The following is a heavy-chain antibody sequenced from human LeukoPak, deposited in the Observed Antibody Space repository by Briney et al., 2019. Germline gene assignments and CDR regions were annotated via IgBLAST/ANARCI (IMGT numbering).Heavy chain of an antibody. J-gene: IGHJ4*02. CDR2: ISGSGTNT. D-gene: IGHD2-15*01. Sequence: GGSLRLSCAASGFTFRSYTMSWVRQAPGKGLEWVSVISGSGTNTDSADSVRGRFTISRDNSKNTLYLQMNSLRAEDTAVYYCAKSVRSVVAAAYFDYWGQGTRVTVSS. CDR3: AKSVRSVVAAAYFDY. CDR1: GFTFRSYT. V-gene: IGHV3-23*01.